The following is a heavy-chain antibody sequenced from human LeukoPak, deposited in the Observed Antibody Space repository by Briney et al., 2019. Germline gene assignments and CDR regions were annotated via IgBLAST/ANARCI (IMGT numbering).Heavy chain of an antibody. CDR2: ISWNSDSI. V-gene: IGHV3-9*01. D-gene: IGHD6-19*01. Sequence: PGGSLRLSCAASGFTFDDYAMHWVRQAPGKGLEWVSGISWNSDSIGYADSVKGRFTISRDNAKNSLYLQMNSLRAEDTALYYCAKLAVAGTFDYWGQGTLVTVSS. J-gene: IGHJ4*02. CDR1: GFTFDDYA. CDR3: AKLAVAGTFDY.